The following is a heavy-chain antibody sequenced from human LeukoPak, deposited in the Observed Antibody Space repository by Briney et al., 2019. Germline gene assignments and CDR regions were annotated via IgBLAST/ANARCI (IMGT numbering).Heavy chain of an antibody. CDR3: ARDQPHYYGMDV. CDR2: IIPVLGIA. V-gene: IGHV1-69*04. J-gene: IGHJ6*02. D-gene: IGHD2-2*01. CDR1: GGTFSSYA. Sequence: LVKVSCKASGGTFSSYAISWVRQAPGQGLEWMGRIIPVLGIANYAQKFQGRVTITADKSTSTAYMELSSLRSEDTAVYYCARDQPHYYGMDVWGQGTTVTVSS.